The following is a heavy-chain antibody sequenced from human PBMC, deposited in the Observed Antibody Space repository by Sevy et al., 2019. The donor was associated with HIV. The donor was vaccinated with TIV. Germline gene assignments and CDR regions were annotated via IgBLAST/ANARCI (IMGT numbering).Heavy chain of an antibody. V-gene: IGHV3-23*01. D-gene: IGHD2-8*01. CDR1: GFTFSKYS. Sequence: RGSLRLSCAASGFTFSKYSMSWVRQPPGKGLEWVSTLSFGCGEINYAHSVKGRFTISRDNSKSSVYLQMNNLRPEDTAVYYCAREGCTKPHDYWGQGTLVTVSS. CDR2: LSFGCGEI. CDR3: AREGCTKPHDY. J-gene: IGHJ4*02.